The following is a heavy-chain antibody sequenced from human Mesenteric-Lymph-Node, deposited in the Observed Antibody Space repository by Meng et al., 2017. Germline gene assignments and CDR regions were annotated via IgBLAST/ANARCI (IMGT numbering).Heavy chain of an antibody. Sequence: ASVKVSCKASGYTFTGYYIHWVRQAPGQGLEWMGWINPSSGGTTFAQQFLDRVTMTRDTSINTAYMELNRLTSDGTAVYFRARASLNPRPGYYYDSSGYYFDYWGQGTLVTVSS. V-gene: IGHV1-2*02. CDR2: INPSSGGT. CDR1: GYTFTGYY. J-gene: IGHJ4*02. CDR3: ARASLNPRPGYYYDSSGYYFDY. D-gene: IGHD3-22*01.